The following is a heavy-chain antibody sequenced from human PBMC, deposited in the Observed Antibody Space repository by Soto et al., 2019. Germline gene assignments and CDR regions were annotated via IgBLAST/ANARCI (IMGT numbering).Heavy chain of an antibody. V-gene: IGHV1-8*01. CDR1: GYTFTSYD. Sequence: QVQLVQSGAEVKKPGASVKVSCKASGYTFTSYDINWVRQATGQGLEWMGWMTPNSGNTGYAQKFQGRATMTRNTSISTDYMELSSLRSEDPAVYYCARGMSWWELLFVTVELEYYYYGMDVWGQGTTVTVSS. CDR2: MTPNSGNT. J-gene: IGHJ6*02. CDR3: ARGMSWWELLFVTVELEYYYYGMDV. D-gene: IGHD1-26*01.